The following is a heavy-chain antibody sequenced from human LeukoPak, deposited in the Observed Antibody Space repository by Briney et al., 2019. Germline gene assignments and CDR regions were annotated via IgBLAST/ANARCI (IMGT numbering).Heavy chain of an antibody. Sequence: GGSLRLSCAASGLTFSNYWMDWVRQAPGKGLEWVANIKQDGSEKNYVDSVKGRFIISRDNAKNSLYLQMNTLRADDTAVYYCAKDGFGTGSNWGQGTLVTVSS. V-gene: IGHV3-7*03. CDR3: AKDGFGTGSN. CDR2: IKQDGSEK. CDR1: GLTFSNYW. J-gene: IGHJ4*02. D-gene: IGHD3-16*01.